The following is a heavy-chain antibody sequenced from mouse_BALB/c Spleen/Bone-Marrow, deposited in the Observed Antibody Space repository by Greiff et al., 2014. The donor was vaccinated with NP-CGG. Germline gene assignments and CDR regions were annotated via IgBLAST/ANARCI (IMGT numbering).Heavy chain of an antibody. CDR2: ISDGGGYT. D-gene: IGHD2-10*02. Sequence: EVQLQQSGGGLVKPGGPLKLSCAASGFTFSDYYMYWVRQTPEKRLEWVATISDGGGYTYYPDSVWGRFTISRDNAKNNLYLQMSSLKSEDTAMYYCARSGERYGAMDYWGQGTSVNVFS. V-gene: IGHV5-4*02. CDR1: GFTFSDYY. J-gene: IGHJ4*01. CDR3: ARSGERYGAMDY.